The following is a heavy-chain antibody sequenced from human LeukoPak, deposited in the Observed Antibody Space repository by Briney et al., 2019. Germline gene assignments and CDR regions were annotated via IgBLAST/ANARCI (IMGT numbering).Heavy chain of an antibody. CDR1: GFTFSTYW. J-gene: IGHJ5*02. D-gene: IGHD2-2*01. V-gene: IGHV1-46*01. CDR3: ALRYCSSTSCYGATNWFDP. CDR2: INPSGGST. Sequence: GGSLRLSCAASGFTFSTYWMSWVRQAPGQGLEWMGIINPSGGSTNYAQKFQGRVTITADESTSTAYMELSSLRSEDTAVYYCALRYCSSTSCYGATNWFDPWGQGTLVTVSS.